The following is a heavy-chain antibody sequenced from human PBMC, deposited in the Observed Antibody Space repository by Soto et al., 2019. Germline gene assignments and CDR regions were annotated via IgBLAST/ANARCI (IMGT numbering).Heavy chain of an antibody. CDR1: GYTFTSYY. Sequence: QVQLVQSGAEVKKPGASVKVSCKASGYTFTSYYMHWVRQAPGQGLEWMGIINPSGGSTSYAQKFQGRVTMTRDRSTSTVYMGLSSLRSEDTAVYYCARDLYYDSSGGGGFFDYWGQGTLVTVSS. V-gene: IGHV1-46*01. CDR3: ARDLYYDSSGGGGFFDY. CDR2: INPSGGST. D-gene: IGHD3-22*01. J-gene: IGHJ4*02.